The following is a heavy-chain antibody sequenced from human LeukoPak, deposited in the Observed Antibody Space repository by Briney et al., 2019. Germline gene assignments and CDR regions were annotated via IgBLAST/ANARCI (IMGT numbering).Heavy chain of an antibody. CDR2: IVGSGGSA. CDR1: GFTFSNYV. CDR3: AKDGVFGLGCCYHFDY. D-gene: IGHD3-16*01. Sequence: PGGSLRLSCAASGFTFSNYVMSWVRQAPGKGLEWVSSIVGSGGSAYYADSVKGRFTISRDDSKNTLFLQMSSLRVEDTAVYYCAKDGVFGLGCCYHFDYWGQGTLVTVSS. V-gene: IGHV3-23*01. J-gene: IGHJ4*02.